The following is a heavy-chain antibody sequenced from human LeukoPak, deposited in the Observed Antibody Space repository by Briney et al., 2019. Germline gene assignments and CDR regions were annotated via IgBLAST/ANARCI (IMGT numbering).Heavy chain of an antibody. V-gene: IGHV4-34*01. Sequence: PSETLSLTCAVYGGSFSGYYWSWIRQPPGKGLEWIGEINHSGSTNYNPSLKSRVTISVDTSKNQFSLKLSSVTAADTAVYYCARAFMVRGVIDWFDPWGQGTLVIVSS. CDR2: INHSGST. J-gene: IGHJ5*02. CDR3: ARAFMVRGVIDWFDP. D-gene: IGHD3-10*01. CDR1: GGSFSGYY.